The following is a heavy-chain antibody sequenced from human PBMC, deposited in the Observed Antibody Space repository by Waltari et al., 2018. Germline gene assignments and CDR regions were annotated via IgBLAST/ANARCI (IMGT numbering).Heavy chain of an antibody. V-gene: IGHV4-61*09. J-gene: IGHJ4*02. CDR3: ARGPLRWFDY. D-gene: IGHD4-17*01. CDR2: SYTSGST. CDR1: GGSISSGSYY. Sequence: QVQLQESGPGLVKPSQTLSLTCTVSGGSISSGSYYWSWIRQPAGKGLEWIGYSYTSGSTNYNPPLKSRVTISVDTSKTQFSLKRSSVTAADTAVYYCARGPLRWFDYWGQGTLVTVSS.